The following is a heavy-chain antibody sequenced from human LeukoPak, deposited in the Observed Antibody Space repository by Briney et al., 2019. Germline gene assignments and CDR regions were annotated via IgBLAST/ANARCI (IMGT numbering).Heavy chain of an antibody. D-gene: IGHD6-19*01. V-gene: IGHV3-21*01. Sequence: GGSLRLSCAASGSTFSSYSMNWVRQAPGKGLEWVSSISSSSSYIYYADSVKGRFTISRDNAKNSLYLQMNSLRAEDTAVYFCAREREQWHAFDIWGQGTMVTVSS. CDR1: GSTFSSYS. J-gene: IGHJ3*02. CDR3: AREREQWHAFDI. CDR2: ISSSSSYI.